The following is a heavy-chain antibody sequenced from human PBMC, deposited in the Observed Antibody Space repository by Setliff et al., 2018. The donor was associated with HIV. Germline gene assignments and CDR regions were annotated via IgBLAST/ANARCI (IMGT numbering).Heavy chain of an antibody. CDR1: GFDVNNKY. CDR3: AAQGVL. Sequence: GGSLRLSCAASGFDVNNKYMAWVRQAPGKGLEWVSSISSGSSYIYYADSLKGRFIISRDNAKNSLYLQMNSLRAEDTAVYFCAAQGVLWGQGTQVTVSS. J-gene: IGHJ4*02. CDR2: ISSGSSYI. V-gene: IGHV3-21*06.